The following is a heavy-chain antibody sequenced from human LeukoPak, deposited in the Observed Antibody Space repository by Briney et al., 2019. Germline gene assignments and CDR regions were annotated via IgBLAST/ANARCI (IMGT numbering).Heavy chain of an antibody. J-gene: IGHJ6*03. CDR1: GGSISVYY. Sequence: SETLSLTCTVSGGSISVYYWSWIRQPPGKGLEWIGYIYNSGSTNYNPSLKSRVTISVDTSKNQFSLKVNSVTAADTAVYYCAREGHSSSWYGVRYYYYYMDVWGKGTTVTVSS. V-gene: IGHV4-59*12. CDR3: AREGHSSSWYGVRYYYYYMDV. D-gene: IGHD6-13*01. CDR2: IYNSGST.